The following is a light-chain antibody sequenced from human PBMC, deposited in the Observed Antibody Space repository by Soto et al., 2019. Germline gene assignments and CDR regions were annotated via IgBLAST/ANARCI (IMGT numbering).Light chain of an antibody. V-gene: IGKV1-5*01. J-gene: IGKJ1*01. CDR1: QNIGRW. Sequence: DIQMTQSPSTLSASIGDRVTISCRASQNIGRWLAWYQQKPGTAPKLLIYDASNLESGVPSRFSGSGSGTEFTLTISSLQPYYLAGHYCQQYNSHSLTFAQRTTVDIK. CDR2: DAS. CDR3: QQYNSHSLT.